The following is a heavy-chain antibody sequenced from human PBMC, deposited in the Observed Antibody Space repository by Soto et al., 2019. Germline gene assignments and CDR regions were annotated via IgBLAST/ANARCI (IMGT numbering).Heavy chain of an antibody. D-gene: IGHD5-18*01. CDR3: AGWDTAMAYWYFDL. CDR2: IIPIFGTA. J-gene: IGHJ2*01. CDR1: GSTFSSYA. V-gene: IGHV1-69*06. Sequence: QVQLVQSGAEVKKPGSSVKVSCKASGSTFSSYAISWVRQAPGQGLEWMGGIIPIFGTANYAQKFQGRVTITADKSTSTAYMELSSLRSEDTAVYYCAGWDTAMAYWYFDLWGRGTLVTVSS.